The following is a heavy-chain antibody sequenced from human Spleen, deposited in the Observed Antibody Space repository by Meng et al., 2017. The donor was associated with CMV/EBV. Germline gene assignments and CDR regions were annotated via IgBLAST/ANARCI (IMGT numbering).Heavy chain of an antibody. CDR1: GYSLSTSGMA. J-gene: IGHJ4*02. CDR3: AHRDYCSGGTCTFDY. CDR2: IYWDDDK. D-gene: IGHD2-15*01. Sequence: SGYSLSTSGMAVGWIRQPTGKTLEWLALIYWDDDKRYSPTLKSRLTITKDTSKNQVVLTMTNMDPVDTATYYCAHRDYCSGGTCTFDYWGQGTLVTVSS. V-gene: IGHV2-5*02.